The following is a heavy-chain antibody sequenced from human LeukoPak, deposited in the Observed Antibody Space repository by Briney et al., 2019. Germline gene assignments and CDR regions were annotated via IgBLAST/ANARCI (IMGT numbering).Heavy chain of an antibody. CDR3: ARTGHCGYMVRGVSYYGLYV. Sequence: SETLSLTCSVSGGSISGDGYHWGWIRRPPGKGREWNGSIHCSGSNCHKPSLKSPITIDVDKSQNPFFLKLRSVTAADTAVYYCARTGHCGYMVRGVSYYGLYVWGQGTTVTVSS. V-gene: IGHV4-39*01. CDR1: GGSISGDGYH. D-gene: IGHD3-10*01. CDR2: IHCSGSN. J-gene: IGHJ6*02.